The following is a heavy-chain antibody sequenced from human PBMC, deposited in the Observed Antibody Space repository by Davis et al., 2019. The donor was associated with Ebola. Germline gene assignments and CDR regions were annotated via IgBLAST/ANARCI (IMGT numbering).Heavy chain of an antibody. J-gene: IGHJ6*04. CDR1: GFTFKDYA. D-gene: IGHD3-3*01. Sequence: GGSLRLSCAASGFTFKDYAMHWVRQAPGKGLEWVAFTIYDGTNEYYGDSVKGRFTISRDNSKKTLYLQMNSLRAEDTAVYYCAKSGLSFGVVKYHYGMDVWGKGTTVTVSS. V-gene: IGHV3-30*02. CDR3: AKSGLSFGVVKYHYGMDV. CDR2: TIYDGTNE.